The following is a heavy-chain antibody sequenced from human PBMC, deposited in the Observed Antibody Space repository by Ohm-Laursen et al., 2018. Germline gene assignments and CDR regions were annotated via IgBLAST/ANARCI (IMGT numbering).Heavy chain of an antibody. CDR1: GGSFSGYY. V-gene: IGHV4-34*01. CDR2: INHSRST. CDR3: ARGFSGWWGRIDY. D-gene: IGHD6-19*01. Sequence: SDTLSLTCAVYGGSFSGYYWNWIRQPPGKGLEWIGEINHSRSTKYNSSFKSRVTISVDTSKNQFSLELSSVTAADTAVYYCARGFSGWWGRIDYWGQGILVTVSS. J-gene: IGHJ4*02.